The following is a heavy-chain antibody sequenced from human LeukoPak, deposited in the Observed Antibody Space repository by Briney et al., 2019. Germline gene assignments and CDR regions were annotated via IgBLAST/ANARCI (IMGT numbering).Heavy chain of an antibody. Sequence: GGSLRLSCATSGFIFTNAWMKRVRQAPGKGLEWVGRIKSKTDGGTIDYAAPVKGRFTISGDDSKNTLYLQMDNLKTEDTAIYYCSTPSFWGQGTLVTVSS. J-gene: IGHJ4*02. V-gene: IGHV3-15*07. CDR1: GFIFTNAW. CDR2: IKSKTDGGTI. CDR3: STPSF.